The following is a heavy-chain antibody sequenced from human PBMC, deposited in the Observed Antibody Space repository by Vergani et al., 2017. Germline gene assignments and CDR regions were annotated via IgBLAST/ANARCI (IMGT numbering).Heavy chain of an antibody. CDR1: GFSFNTYW. D-gene: IGHD6-13*01. CDR2: IDSDGSST. CDR3: GKDRAAAAGTGFVQH. Sequence: EVRLVESGGGLVQPGGSLRLSCAASGFSFNTYWMHWVRQAPGKGLVWVSRIDSDGSSTTYADSVRGRFTISRDNAKNMLYLHMNSLRDEDTALYYCGKDRAAAAGTGFVQHWGQGTLVTVSS. J-gene: IGHJ1*01. V-gene: IGHV3-74*03.